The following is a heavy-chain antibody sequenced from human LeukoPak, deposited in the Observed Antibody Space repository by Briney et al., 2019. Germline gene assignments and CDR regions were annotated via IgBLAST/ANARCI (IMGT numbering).Heavy chain of an antibody. Sequence: ASVKVSCKASGDTFTSYGISWVWQAPGQGLEWMGWTTTYNGNTNYAQKLQGRVTMTTDTSTSTAYMELRSLRSDDTAVYYCRRCSVLLESGESQNGGYLQHWGQGTLVTVSS. CDR3: RRCSVLLESGESQNGGYLQH. J-gene: IGHJ1*01. CDR2: TTTYNGNT. V-gene: IGHV1-18*01. CDR1: GDTFTSYG. D-gene: IGHD3-10*01.